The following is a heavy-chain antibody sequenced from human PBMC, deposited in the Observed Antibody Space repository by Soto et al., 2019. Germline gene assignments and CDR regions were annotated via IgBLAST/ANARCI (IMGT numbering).Heavy chain of an antibody. CDR3: ARGRGWFGELIYYYYYMDV. CDR1: GGSISGYY. CDR2: VYYSGST. Sequence: PSETLSLTCTVSGGSISGYYWSWIRQSPEKGLEWIGHVYYSGSTKYNPSLKSRVTISVDTSKNQFSLKLSSVTAADTAVYYCARGRGWFGELIYYYYYMDVWGKGTTVTVSS. V-gene: IGHV4-59*13. J-gene: IGHJ6*03. D-gene: IGHD3-10*01.